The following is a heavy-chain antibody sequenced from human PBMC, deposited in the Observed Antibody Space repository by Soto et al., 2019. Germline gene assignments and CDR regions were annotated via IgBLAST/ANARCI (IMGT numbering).Heavy chain of an antibody. J-gene: IGHJ4*02. Sequence: GGSLRLSCAASGFTVSSNYMSWVRQAPGKGLEWVSVIYSGGSTYYADSVKGRFTISRDNSKNTLYLQMNSLRAEDTAVYYCARGRTTIYDYFWVSYRNTTEFSVLGNFDYRGQGTLVTGS. CDR1: GFTVSSNY. CDR3: ARGRTTIYDYFWVSYRNTTEFSVLGNFDY. D-gene: IGHD3-16*02. CDR2: IYSGGST. V-gene: IGHV3-66*01.